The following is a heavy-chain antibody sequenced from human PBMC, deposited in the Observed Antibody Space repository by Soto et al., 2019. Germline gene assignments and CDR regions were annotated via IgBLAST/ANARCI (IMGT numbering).Heavy chain of an antibody. V-gene: IGHV2-5*02. CDR2: IYWDDDQ. CDR3: VHRDCSTTSCYDWYFDL. Sequence: QITLKESGPTLVKPTQTLTLTCTFSGFSLSTRGVGVGWIRQPPGKALEWLALIYWDDDQRYSPSLKSRLTITKDTSNNQVVLTMTNMDPVDTATYYCVHRDCSTTSCYDWYFDLWGRGTLVTVSS. CDR1: GFSLSTRGVG. J-gene: IGHJ2*01. D-gene: IGHD2-2*01.